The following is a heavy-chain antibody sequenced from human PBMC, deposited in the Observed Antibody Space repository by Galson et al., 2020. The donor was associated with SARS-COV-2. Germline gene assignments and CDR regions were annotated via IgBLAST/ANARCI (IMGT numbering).Heavy chain of an antibody. V-gene: IGHV3-30*04. CDR2: ISYDGSNK. D-gene: IGHD3-16*01. CDR3: ARGGGDYMDV. J-gene: IGHJ6*03. CDR1: GFTFSSYA. Sequence: GGSLRLSCAASGFTFSSYAMHWVRQAPGKGLEWVAVISYDGSNKYYADSVKGRFTISRDNSKNTLYPQMNSLRAEDTAVYYCARGGGDYMDVWGKGTTVTVSS.